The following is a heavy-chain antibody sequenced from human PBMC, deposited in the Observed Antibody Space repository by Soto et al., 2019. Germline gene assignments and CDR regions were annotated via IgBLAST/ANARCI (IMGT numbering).Heavy chain of an antibody. J-gene: IGHJ4*02. CDR3: AGDLPPVDY. CDR1: GYTFSSYH. V-gene: IGHV1-18*01. CDR2: ISAYNGNT. Sequence: QIQLVQSGAEVKKPGASVKVSCKASGYTFSSYHITWVRQAPGQGLEWMGWISAYNGNTNYAQNLQGRFTMTTDPSTRTAYLGLRSLRSDDTAVYYCAGDLPPVDYWGQGTLVTVSS.